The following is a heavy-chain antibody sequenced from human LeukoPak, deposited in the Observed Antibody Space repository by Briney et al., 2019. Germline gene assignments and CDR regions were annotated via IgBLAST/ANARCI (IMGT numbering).Heavy chain of an antibody. J-gene: IGHJ5*02. Sequence: SETLSLTCTVSGGSISSSSYYWGWIRQPPGNGLEWIGSIYYSGSTYYNPPLKSRVTISVDTSKNQFSLKLSSVTAADTAVYYCARGEVAVAGYNWFDPWGQGTLVTVSS. CDR3: ARGEVAVAGYNWFDP. CDR1: GGSISSSSYY. CDR2: IYYSGST. D-gene: IGHD6-19*01. V-gene: IGHV4-39*01.